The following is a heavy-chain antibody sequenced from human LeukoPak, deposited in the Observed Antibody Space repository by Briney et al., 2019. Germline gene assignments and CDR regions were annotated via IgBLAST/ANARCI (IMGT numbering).Heavy chain of an antibody. Sequence: PGGSLRLSCAASGFTFSSYAMSWVRQAPGKGLEWVSAISGSGGSTYYADSVKGRFTISRDNSKNTLYLQMNSLRAEDTAVYYCAKSRFDGDYYDSSGYYLDYWGQGTLVTVSS. CDR2: ISGSGGST. CDR3: AKSRFDGDYYDSSGYYLDY. D-gene: IGHD3-22*01. J-gene: IGHJ4*02. CDR1: GFTFSSYA. V-gene: IGHV3-23*01.